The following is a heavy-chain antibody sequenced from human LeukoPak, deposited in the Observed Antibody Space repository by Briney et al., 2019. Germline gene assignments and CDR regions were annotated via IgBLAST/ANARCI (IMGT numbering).Heavy chain of an antibody. D-gene: IGHD6-19*01. CDR1: GFTLSSYA. V-gene: IGHV3-30*01. J-gene: IGHJ4*02. CDR2: ISYDGSNK. CDR3: AKAAISGWYRGYFDY. Sequence: GRSLRLSCAASGFTLSSYAMHWVRQAPGKGLEWVAVISYDGSNKYYADSVKGRFTISRDNAKNSLYLQMNSLRAEDTALYYCAKAAISGWYRGYFDYWGQGTLVTVSS.